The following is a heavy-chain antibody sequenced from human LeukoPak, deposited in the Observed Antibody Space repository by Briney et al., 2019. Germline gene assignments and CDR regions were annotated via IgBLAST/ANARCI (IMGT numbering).Heavy chain of an antibody. CDR3: ARAPRDALYFDY. CDR1: GYTFTNYG. V-gene: IGHV1-2*02. J-gene: IGHJ4*02. Sequence: GASVKVSCKASGYTFTNYGISWVRQAPGQGLEWMGWINPNSGGTNYAQKFQGRVTMTRDTSISTAYMELSRLRSDDTAVYYCARAPRDALYFDYWGQGTLVTVSS. CDR2: INPNSGGT.